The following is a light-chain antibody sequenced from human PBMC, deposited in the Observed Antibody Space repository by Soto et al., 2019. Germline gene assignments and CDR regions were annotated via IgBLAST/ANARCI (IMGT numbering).Light chain of an antibody. CDR1: QGIRNY. V-gene: IGKV1-27*01. J-gene: IGKJ3*01. CDR2: AAS. Sequence: DIQMTQSPSSLSASVGDRVTITCRASQGIRNYLAWYQQKSGKVPKLLIYAASTLQSGVPSRFSGSGSATDFTLTISSLQPEDVATYYCQKYNSAPLTFGPGTKVDIK. CDR3: QKYNSAPLT.